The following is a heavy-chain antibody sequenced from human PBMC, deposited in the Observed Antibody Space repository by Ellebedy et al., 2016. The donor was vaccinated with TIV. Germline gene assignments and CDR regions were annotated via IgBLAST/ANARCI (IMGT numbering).Heavy chain of an antibody. D-gene: IGHD4-17*01. CDR2: IYYSGST. CDR3: EREPALTVTTLTGADY. V-gene: IGHV4-39*01. Sequence: MPSETLSLTCTVSGGSISSSSYYWGWIRQPPGKGLEWIGSIYYSGSTYYNPSLKSRVTISVDTSKNQFSLKLSSVTAADTAVYYCEREPALTVTTLTGADYWGQGTLVTVSS. CDR1: GGSISSSSYY. J-gene: IGHJ4*02.